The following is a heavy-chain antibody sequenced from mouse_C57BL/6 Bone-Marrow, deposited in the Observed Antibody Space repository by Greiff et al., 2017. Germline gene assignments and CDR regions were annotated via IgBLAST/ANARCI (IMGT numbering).Heavy chain of an antibody. Sequence: DVKLQESGPGLVKPSQSLSLTCSVTGYSITSGYYWNWIRQFPGNKLEWMGYISYDGSNNYNPSLKNRISITRDTSKNQFFLKLNSVTTEDTATYYCARDQGWLLLRYWGQGTTLTVSS. CDR3: ARDQGWLLLRY. CDR1: GYSITSGYY. CDR2: ISYDGSN. J-gene: IGHJ2*01. D-gene: IGHD2-3*01. V-gene: IGHV3-6*01.